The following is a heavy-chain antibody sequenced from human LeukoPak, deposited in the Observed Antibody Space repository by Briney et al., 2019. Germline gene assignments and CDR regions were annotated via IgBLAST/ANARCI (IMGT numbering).Heavy chain of an antibody. CDR2: INHSGST. CDR3: ARMVYYYYGMDV. J-gene: IGHJ6*02. CDR1: GGSFSGYY. D-gene: IGHD2-8*01. Sequence: SETLSLTCAVYGGSFSGYYWSWIRQPPGKGLEWIGEINHSGSTNYNPSLKSRVTISVDTSKNQFSLKLSSVTAADTAVYYCARMVYYYYGMDVWGQGTTVTVS. V-gene: IGHV4-34*01.